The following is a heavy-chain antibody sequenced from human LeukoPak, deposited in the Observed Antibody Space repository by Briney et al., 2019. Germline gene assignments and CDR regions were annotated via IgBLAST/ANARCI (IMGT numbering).Heavy chain of an antibody. V-gene: IGHV3-23*01. Sequence: GSLRLSCAASGFTFSSYALSWVRQAPGKGLEWVSAISGSGGSTYYADSVKGRFTISRDNSKNTLYLQMNSLRAEDTAVYYCAKVGHGDSYYFDYWGQGTLVTVSS. CDR2: ISGSGGST. CDR1: GFTFSSYA. D-gene: IGHD4-17*01. CDR3: AKVGHGDSYYFDY. J-gene: IGHJ4*02.